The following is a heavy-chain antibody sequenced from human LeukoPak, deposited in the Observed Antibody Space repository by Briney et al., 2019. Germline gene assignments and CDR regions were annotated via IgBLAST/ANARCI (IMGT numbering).Heavy chain of an antibody. CDR2: IYPGDSDI. V-gene: IGHV5-51*01. CDR3: GITIFGVVPHSFHY. CDR1: GYSFTNYW. J-gene: IGHJ4*02. Sequence: GESLKISCKGSGYSFTNYWIAWVRQMPGKGLEWVGIIYPGDSDIRYSPSFQGQVTISADKSISTAYLQWSSLQASDTAMYYCGITIFGVVPHSFHYWGQGTLVTVSS. D-gene: IGHD3-3*01.